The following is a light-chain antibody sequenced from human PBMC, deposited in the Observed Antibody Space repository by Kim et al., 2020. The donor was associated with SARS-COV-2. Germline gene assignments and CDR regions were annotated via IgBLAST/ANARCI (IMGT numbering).Light chain of an antibody. CDR3: QQYGSSP. Sequence: SSSPGERATRSFRASLSVSSSYLAWYQQKPGQAPRLLIYGASSSAAGIPDRFSGSGSGTDFTLTISRLEPEDFAVYYCQQYGSSPFGGGTKVDIK. V-gene: IGKV3-20*01. CDR2: GAS. J-gene: IGKJ4*01. CDR1: LSVSSSY.